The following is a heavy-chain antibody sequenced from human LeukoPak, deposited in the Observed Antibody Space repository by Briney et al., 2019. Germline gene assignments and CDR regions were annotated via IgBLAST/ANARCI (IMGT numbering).Heavy chain of an antibody. J-gene: IGHJ3*02. CDR3: ARDGSFDM. CDR2: INPNSGGT. Sequence: ASVKVSCKASGYTFTDYHFHWVRQAPGQGLEWMGWINPNSGGTNYAQKFQGRITMTRDTSINTFYMELSRLRYDDTAFYYCARDGSFDMWGQGTMVTVSS. CDR1: GYTFTDYH. V-gene: IGHV1-2*02.